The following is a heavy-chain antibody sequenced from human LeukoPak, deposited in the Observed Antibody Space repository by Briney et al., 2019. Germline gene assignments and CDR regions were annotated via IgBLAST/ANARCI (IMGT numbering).Heavy chain of an antibody. V-gene: IGHV4-59*01. CDR2: IYYSGST. Sequence: PSETLSLTCAVYGGSFSSYYWSWIRQPPGKGLEWIGYIYYSGSTNYNPSLKSRVTISVDTSKIQLSLKLSSVTTADTAVYYCARVLPVINWFDPWGQGTLVTVSS. D-gene: IGHD3-9*01. J-gene: IGHJ5*02. CDR1: GGSFSSYY. CDR3: ARVLPVINWFDP.